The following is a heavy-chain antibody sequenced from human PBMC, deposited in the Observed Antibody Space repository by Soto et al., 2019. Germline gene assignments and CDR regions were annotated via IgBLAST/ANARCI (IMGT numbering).Heavy chain of an antibody. J-gene: IGHJ6*02. CDR1: GFTFSTYA. V-gene: IGHV3-23*01. CDR3: AKHPRVTYYYGLDV. D-gene: IGHD4-4*01. CDR2: ISGSGGST. Sequence: GGSLRLSCAASGFTFSTYAMSWVRQAPGKGLEWVSGISGSGGSTDYADSVKGRFTISRENFKKTLYLQMNSLRVEDTAIYYCAKHPRVTYYYGLDVWGQGTTVTVSS.